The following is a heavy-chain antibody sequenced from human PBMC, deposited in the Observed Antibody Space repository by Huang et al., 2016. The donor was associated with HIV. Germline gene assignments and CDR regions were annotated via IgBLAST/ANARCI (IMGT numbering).Heavy chain of an antibody. CDR3: ARFGSYYYGSGSYLDAFDI. Sequence: EVQLMESGGGLVQPGGSLRLSCAASGFTFSTYNMNWVGQAPGKGLYWVSCIISSSVSIYYADSVKGRFTISRDNAKNALYLQMNSLRAEDTAVYYCARFGSYYYGSGSYLDAFDIWGQGTMVTVSS. CDR2: IISSSVSI. CDR1: GFTFSTYN. J-gene: IGHJ3*02. V-gene: IGHV3-48*01. D-gene: IGHD3-10*01.